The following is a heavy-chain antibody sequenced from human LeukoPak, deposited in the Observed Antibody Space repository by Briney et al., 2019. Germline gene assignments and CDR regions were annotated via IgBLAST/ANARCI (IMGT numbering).Heavy chain of an antibody. CDR1: GFTFSSYA. V-gene: IGHV3-23*01. CDR3: AKDVYSSGWYVNCDY. CDR2: ISGSGGST. Sequence: PGGSLRLSCAASGFTFSSYAMSWVRQAPGKGLGWVSAISGSGGSTYYADSVKGRFTISRDNSKNTLYLQMNSLRAEDTAVYYCAKDVYSSGWYVNCDYWGQGTLVTVSS. J-gene: IGHJ4*02. D-gene: IGHD6-19*01.